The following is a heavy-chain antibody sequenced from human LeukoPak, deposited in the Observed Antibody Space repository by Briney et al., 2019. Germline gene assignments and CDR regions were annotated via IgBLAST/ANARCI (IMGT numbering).Heavy chain of an antibody. CDR3: ARVTVGYYDFWSGYSGYFDY. Sequence: GGSLRPSCAASGFTSSSYWMHWVRQAPGKGVVWVSRINSDGSSTSYADSVRGRFTISRDNAKNTLYLQMNSLRAEDTAVYYCARVTVGYYDFWSGYSGYFDYWGQGTLVTVSS. CDR2: INSDGSST. J-gene: IGHJ4*02. V-gene: IGHV3-74*01. D-gene: IGHD3-3*01. CDR1: GFTSSSYW.